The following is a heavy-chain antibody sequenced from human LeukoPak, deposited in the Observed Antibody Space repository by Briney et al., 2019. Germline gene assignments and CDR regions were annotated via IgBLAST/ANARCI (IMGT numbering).Heavy chain of an antibody. CDR2: INPSGGST. CDR3: ARDPSISRNYYGMDV. V-gene: IGHV1-46*01. CDR1: GYTFTSYY. D-gene: IGHD1-14*01. Sequence: ASVKVSCKASGYTFTSYYMHWVRQAPGQGLEWMGIINPSGGSTSYAQKFQGRITMTRDTSTSTVYMELSSLRSEDTAVYYCARDPSISRNYYGMDVWGQGTTVTVSS. J-gene: IGHJ6*02.